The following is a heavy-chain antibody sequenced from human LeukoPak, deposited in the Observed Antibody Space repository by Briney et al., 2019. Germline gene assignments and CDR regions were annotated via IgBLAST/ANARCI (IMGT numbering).Heavy chain of an antibody. CDR3: ARESRSNWGWSYFGY. CDR1: GGSLSSYY. CDR2: ISYSGST. V-gene: IGHV4-59*01. Sequence: PSQTLSLTRAVSGGSLSSYYWSWVRQPPGKGLEWIGDISYSGSTNYNTYLKSRVTISEDASKNQFSLKLSSVTVADTAVYVCARESRSNWGWSYFGYCGRGQRATVSA. D-gene: IGHD7-27*01. J-gene: IGHJ4*02.